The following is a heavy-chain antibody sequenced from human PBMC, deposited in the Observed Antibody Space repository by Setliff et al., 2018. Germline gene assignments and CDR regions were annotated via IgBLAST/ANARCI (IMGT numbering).Heavy chain of an antibody. D-gene: IGHD1-26*01. CDR1: GLSLNTRGVG. CDR3: ARRRGGTYGFDYFDS. V-gene: IGHV2-5*02. Sequence: VSGPTLVNPTQTLTLTCTLSGLSLNTRGVGVGWIRQPPGKALEWLALIFWDDDKRYSPYLKSRLTISKDSSKNQVVLTMTNMDPVDTATYYCARRRGGTYGFDYFDSWGQGTLVTVSS. CDR2: IFWDDDK. J-gene: IGHJ4*02.